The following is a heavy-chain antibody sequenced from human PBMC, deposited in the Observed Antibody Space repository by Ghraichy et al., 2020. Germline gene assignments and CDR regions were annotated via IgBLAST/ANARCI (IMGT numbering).Heavy chain of an antibody. Sequence: ASVKVSCKASGYTFTDYYMHWVRQVPGQGLEWMGWINPKSGGTNYAQTFQGRVTMTRDTSISTAYMELSRLTSDDTAVYYCARHIVGGTIDYWGQGTLVTVSS. V-gene: IGHV1-2*02. CDR2: INPKSGGT. CDR3: ARHIVGGTIDY. J-gene: IGHJ4*02. CDR1: GYTFTDYY. D-gene: IGHD1-26*01.